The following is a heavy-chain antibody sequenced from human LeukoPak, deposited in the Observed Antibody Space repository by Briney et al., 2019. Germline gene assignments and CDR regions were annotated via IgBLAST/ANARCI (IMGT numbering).Heavy chain of an antibody. D-gene: IGHD2-2*01. CDR1: GYTFTSYD. J-gene: IGHJ3*02. CDR3: ATGIVVPAAFDI. CDR2: MNPNSGNT. Sequence: VASVKVSCKASGYTFTSYDINWVRQATGQGLEWMGWMNPNSGNTGYAQKFQGRVTITRNTSISTAYMELSSLRSEDTAVYYCATGIVVPAAFDIWGQGTMVTVSS. V-gene: IGHV1-8*03.